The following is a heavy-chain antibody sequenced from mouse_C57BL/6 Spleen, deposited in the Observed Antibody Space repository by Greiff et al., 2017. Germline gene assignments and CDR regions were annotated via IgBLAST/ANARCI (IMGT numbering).Heavy chain of an antibody. D-gene: IGHD2-2*01. CDR1: GFTFTSYW. Sequence: VQLQQPGAELVKPGASVKLSCTASGFTFTSYWMHWVKQRPGRGLEWIGRIDPYSGGTKYNEKFKSKATLTVDKPSSTAYMQLSSLTSEDSAVYYCAREVTGYFDVWGTGTTVTVSS. V-gene: IGHV1-72*01. J-gene: IGHJ1*03. CDR3: AREVTGYFDV. CDR2: IDPYSGGT.